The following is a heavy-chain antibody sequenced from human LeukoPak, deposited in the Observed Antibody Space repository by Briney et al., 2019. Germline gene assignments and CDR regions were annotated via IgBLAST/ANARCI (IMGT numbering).Heavy chain of an antibody. D-gene: IGHD3-10*01. J-gene: IGHJ4*02. CDR2: ISGSGGST. CDR1: GFTFSSYA. V-gene: IGHV3-23*01. Sequence: QPGGSLRLSCAASGFTFSSYAMSWVRQAPGKGLEWVSAISGSGGSTYYADSVKGRFTISRDNAKNSLYLQMNSLRAEDTAVYYCARDLSRGDYWGQGTLVTVSS. CDR3: ARDLSRGDY.